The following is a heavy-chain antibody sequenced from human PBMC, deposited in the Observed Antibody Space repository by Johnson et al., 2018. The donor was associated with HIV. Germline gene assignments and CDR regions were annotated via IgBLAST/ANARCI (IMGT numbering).Heavy chain of an antibody. CDR2: IYSGGTT. CDR3: AKLHCTGSVCNFEILYDAFDN. D-gene: IGHD2-8*02. J-gene: IGHJ3*02. Sequence: MQLVESGGGLIQPGGSLRLSCAASGFNVSSNYMSWVRQAPGKGLECISVIYSGGTTFYADSVKGRFTISRDNSKNTQYLEMNSLRGADTAVYHCAKLHCTGSVCNFEILYDAFDNWGQGTMVTVSS. V-gene: IGHV3-66*03. CDR1: GFNVSSNY.